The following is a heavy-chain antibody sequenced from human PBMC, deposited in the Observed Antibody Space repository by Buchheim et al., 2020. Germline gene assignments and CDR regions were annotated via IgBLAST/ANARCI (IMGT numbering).Heavy chain of an antibody. J-gene: IGHJ4*02. CDR3: ARISGSYWY. V-gene: IGHV4-39*07. Sequence: QLQLQESGPGLVKPSETLSLTCTVSGGSISSSSYYWGWIRQTPGKGLEWIGSIYYSGSTSYNPSLKSRVTISVDTSKNQFSLKLSSVTAADTAAYYCARISGSYWYWGQGTL. CDR1: GGSISSSSYY. D-gene: IGHD1-26*01. CDR2: IYYSGST.